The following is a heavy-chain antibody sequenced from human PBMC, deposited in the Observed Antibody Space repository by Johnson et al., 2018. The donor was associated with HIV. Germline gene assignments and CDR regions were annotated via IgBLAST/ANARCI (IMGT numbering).Heavy chain of an antibody. CDR3: VRRFYDSSAFDI. V-gene: IGHV3-7*01. CDR2: IKQDGSEK. Sequence: VQLVESGGGLVQPGGSLRLSCAASGLTFSSYAMSWVRQAPGKGLAWVANIKQDGSEKYYVDSVKGRFTISRDNSKNTLFLQMNSLRAEDTAVYYCVRRFYDSSAFDIWGQGTKVTVSS. D-gene: IGHD3-22*01. J-gene: IGHJ3*02. CDR1: GLTFSSYA.